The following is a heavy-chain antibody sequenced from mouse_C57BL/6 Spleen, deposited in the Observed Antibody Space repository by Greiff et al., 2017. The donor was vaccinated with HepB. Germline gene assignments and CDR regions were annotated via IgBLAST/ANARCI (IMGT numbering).Heavy chain of an antibody. CDR2: ISSGGDYI. D-gene: IGHD1-1*01. Sequence: DVQLVESGEGLVKPGGSLKLSCAASGFTFSSYAMSWVRQTPEKRLEWVAFISSGGDYIYYADTVKGRFTISRDNARNTLYLQMSSLKSEDTAMYYCTRDGGYYGSSNHWYFDVWGTGTTVTVSS. CDR3: TRDGGYYGSSNHWYFDV. J-gene: IGHJ1*03. V-gene: IGHV5-9-1*02. CDR1: GFTFSSYA.